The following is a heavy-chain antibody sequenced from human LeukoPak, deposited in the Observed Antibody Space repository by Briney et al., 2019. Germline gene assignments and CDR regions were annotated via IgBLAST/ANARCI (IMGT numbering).Heavy chain of an antibody. J-gene: IGHJ3*01. CDR1: GFTFSSYA. CDR2: FSGSGGST. V-gene: IGHV3-23*01. Sequence: GGSLRLSCAASGFTFSSYAMSWVRQAPARGLEWVSGFSGSGGSTYYADSVKGRFTISRDTKKTPYLQMNSLRAEDTAVYYCAKGKVNHDGALDAWGQGTLVTVSS. D-gene: IGHD2-21*01. CDR3: AKGKVNHDGALDA.